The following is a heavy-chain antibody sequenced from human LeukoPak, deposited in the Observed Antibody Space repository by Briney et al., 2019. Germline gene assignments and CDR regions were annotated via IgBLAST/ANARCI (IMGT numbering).Heavy chain of an antibody. CDR2: IIPIFGTA. CDR3: ARSGAWSGEVVDYSTFFDY. CDR1: GGTFSSYA. V-gene: IGHV1-69*05. J-gene: IGHJ4*02. D-gene: IGHD4-11*01. Sequence: GSSVKVSCKASGGTFSSYAISWVRQAPGQGLEWMGGIIPIFGTANYAQKFQGRVTITTDESTSTAYMELSSLRSEDTAVYYCARSGAWSGEVVDYSTFFDYWGQGTLVTVSS.